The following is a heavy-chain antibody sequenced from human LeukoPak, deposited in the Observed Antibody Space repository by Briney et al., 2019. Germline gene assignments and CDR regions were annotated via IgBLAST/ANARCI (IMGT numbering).Heavy chain of an antibody. CDR1: GGSISSSSYY. J-gene: IGHJ5*02. Sequence: SETLSLTCTVSGGSISSSSYYWGWIRHPPGKGLEWIGSIYYSGSTYYNPSLKSRVTISVDTSKNQFSLNLSSVTAADTAVYYCARDDKQLDPWGQGTLVTVSS. CDR2: IYYSGST. D-gene: IGHD6-13*01. V-gene: IGHV4-39*07. CDR3: ARDDKQLDP.